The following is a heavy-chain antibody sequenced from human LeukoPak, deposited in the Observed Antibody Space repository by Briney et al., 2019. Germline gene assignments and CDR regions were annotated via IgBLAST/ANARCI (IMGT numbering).Heavy chain of an antibody. V-gene: IGHV1-3*01. CDR3: ARDSGSGNNDY. J-gene: IGHJ4*02. Sequence: RASVKVSCKASGYTFTSYAIHWVRQAPGQRLEWMGWISAGNGNTKYSQNFQGRVTFISNTSATTAFMELSSLRSEDAAVYYCARDSGSGNNDYWGQGTLDTVSS. CDR2: ISAGNGNT. CDR1: GYTFTSYA. D-gene: IGHD1-26*01.